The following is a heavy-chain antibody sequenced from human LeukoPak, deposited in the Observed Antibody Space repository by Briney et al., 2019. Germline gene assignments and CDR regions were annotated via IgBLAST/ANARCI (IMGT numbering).Heavy chain of an antibody. Sequence: GGSLRLSCGASGFTFSSYEMNWVRQAPGKGLEWVSYISSRGTTIYYAGSVKGRFTIARDNAISSLYLQMNSLRAEDTAVYYCAKDVRVGGGGMDVWGQGTPVTVSS. CDR1: GFTFSSYE. V-gene: IGHV3-48*03. CDR3: AKDVRVGGGGMDV. D-gene: IGHD1-26*01. J-gene: IGHJ6*02. CDR2: ISSRGTTI.